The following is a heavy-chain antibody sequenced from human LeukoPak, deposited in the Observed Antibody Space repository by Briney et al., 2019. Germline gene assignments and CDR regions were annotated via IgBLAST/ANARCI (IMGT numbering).Heavy chain of an antibody. CDR1: GFTFSSYS. D-gene: IGHD2-15*01. Sequence: GGSLRLSCAASGFTFSSYSMNWVRQAPGKGLEWVSSISSSSSYIYYADSVKGRFTISRDNAKNSLYLQVNSLRAEDTAVYSCAGASPYCSGGHCRLRFDYWGQGTLVTVSS. J-gene: IGHJ4*02. V-gene: IGHV3-21*04. CDR3: AGASPYCSGGHCRLRFDY. CDR2: ISSSSSYI.